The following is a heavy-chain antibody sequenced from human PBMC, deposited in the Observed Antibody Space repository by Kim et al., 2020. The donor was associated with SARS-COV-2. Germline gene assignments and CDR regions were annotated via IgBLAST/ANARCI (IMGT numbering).Heavy chain of an antibody. J-gene: IGHJ3*02. Sequence: YNPSLKSRVTISVDTSKNQFSLKLSSVTAADTAVYYCARPPYSNLAAFDIWGQGTMVTVSS. D-gene: IGHD4-4*01. CDR3: ARPPYSNLAAFDI. V-gene: IGHV4-39*07.